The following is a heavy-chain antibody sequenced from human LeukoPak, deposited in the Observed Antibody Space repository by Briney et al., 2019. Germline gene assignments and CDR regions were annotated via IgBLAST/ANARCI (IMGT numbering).Heavy chain of an antibody. J-gene: IGHJ4*02. D-gene: IGHD3-10*01. CDR2: INGGGDSI. Sequence: GGSLRLSCAASGFTFSSYEMNWVRQAPGEGLEWVSHINGGGDSIYYADSVKGRFTISRDNAKNLLYLQMNSLRAEDTAVYYCARDWATTWYGEYFDYWGQGTLVTVSS. CDR3: ARDWATTWYGEYFDY. CDR1: GFTFSSYE. V-gene: IGHV3-48*03.